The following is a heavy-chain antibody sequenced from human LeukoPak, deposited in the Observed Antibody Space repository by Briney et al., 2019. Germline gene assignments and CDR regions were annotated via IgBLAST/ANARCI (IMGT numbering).Heavy chain of an antibody. CDR2: ISSSGSTI. Sequence: QPGGSLRLSCAASGFTFSSYEMNWVRQAPGKGLEWVSYISSSGSTIYYADSVKGRFTISRDNAKNSLYLQMNSLRAGDTAVYYCASSPFCSSTSCYRTHFQHWGQGTLVTVSS. CDR3: ASSPFCSSTSCYRTHFQH. CDR1: GFTFSSYE. J-gene: IGHJ1*01. V-gene: IGHV3-48*03. D-gene: IGHD2-2*01.